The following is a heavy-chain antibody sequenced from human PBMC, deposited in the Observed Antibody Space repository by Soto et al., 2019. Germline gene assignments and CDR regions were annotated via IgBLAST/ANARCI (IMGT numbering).Heavy chain of an antibody. J-gene: IGHJ5*02. CDR1: GYTFTSYG. D-gene: IGHD3-9*01. CDR3: ARDFYDILTGPGGWFDP. V-gene: IGHV1-18*01. Sequence: EASVKVSCKASGYTFTSYGISWVRQAPGQGLEWMGWISAYNGNTNYAQKLQGRVTMTTDTSTSTAYMELRSLRSDDTAVYYCARDFYDILTGPGGWFDPWGQGTLVTVSS. CDR2: ISAYNGNT.